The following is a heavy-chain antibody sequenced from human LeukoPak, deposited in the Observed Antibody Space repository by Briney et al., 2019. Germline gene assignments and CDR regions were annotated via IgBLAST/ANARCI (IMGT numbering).Heavy chain of an antibody. CDR3: ARTTYYYGSGSYYIGSSFDY. D-gene: IGHD3-10*01. CDR2: INYSGST. Sequence: PSETLSLTCTVSGGSISSYYWSWIRQPPGKGLEWIGYINYSGSTNYNPSLKSRVTISVDTSKNQFSLKLSSVTAADTAVYYCARTTYYYGSGSYYIGSSFDYWGQGTLVTVSS. V-gene: IGHV4-59*01. J-gene: IGHJ4*02. CDR1: GGSISSYY.